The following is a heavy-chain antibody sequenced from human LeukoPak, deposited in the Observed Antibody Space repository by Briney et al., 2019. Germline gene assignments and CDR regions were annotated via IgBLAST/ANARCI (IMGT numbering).Heavy chain of an antibody. CDR2: IYYSGST. CDR3: ATGGAKSAAMTY. Sequence: SETLSLTCTVSGGSISSYYWSWIRQPPGKGLEWIGYIYYSGSTNYNPSLKSRVTISVDTSKNQFSLKLSSVTAADTAVYYCATGGAKSAAMTYWGQATLVTVSS. V-gene: IGHV4-59*01. CDR1: GGSISSYY. J-gene: IGHJ4*02. D-gene: IGHD2-2*01.